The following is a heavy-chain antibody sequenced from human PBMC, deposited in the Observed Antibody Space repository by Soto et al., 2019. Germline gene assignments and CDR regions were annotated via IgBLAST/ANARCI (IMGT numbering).Heavy chain of an antibody. CDR3: ARDSAARYYYYYYGMDV. CDR1: GFTFSSYA. CDR2: ISYDGSNK. V-gene: IGHV3-30-3*01. D-gene: IGHD2-2*01. Sequence: PGGSLRLCCAASGFTFSSYAMHWVRQAPGKGLEWVAVISYDGSNKYYADSVKGRFTISRDNSKNTLYLQMNSLRAEDTAVYYCARDSAARYYYYYYGMDVWGQGNTVTVSS. J-gene: IGHJ6*02.